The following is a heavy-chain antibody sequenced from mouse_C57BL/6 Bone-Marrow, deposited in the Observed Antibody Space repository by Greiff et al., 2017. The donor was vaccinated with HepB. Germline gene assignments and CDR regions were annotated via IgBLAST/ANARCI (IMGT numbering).Heavy chain of an antibody. Sequence: VQLQQSGAELARPGASVKMSCKASGYTFTSYTMHWVKQRPGQGLEWIGYINPSSGYTKYNEKFKSKATLTVDKPSSTAYMQLSSLTSEASAVYYCAPGAWFAYWGQGTLVTVSA. D-gene: IGHD4-1*01. V-gene: IGHV1-4*01. CDR1: GYTFTSYT. CDR3: APGAWFAY. J-gene: IGHJ3*01. CDR2: INPSSGYT.